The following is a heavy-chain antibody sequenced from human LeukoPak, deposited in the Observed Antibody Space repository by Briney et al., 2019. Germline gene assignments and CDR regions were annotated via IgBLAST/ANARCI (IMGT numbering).Heavy chain of an antibody. CDR1: GGTFSSYT. CDR3: ASWIPTENAFDI. Sequence: ASVKVSCKASGGTFSSYTISWVRQAPGQGLEWMGRIIPILGIANYAQKFQGRVTINADKSTSTAYMELSSLRSEDTAVYYCASWIPTENAFDIWGQGTMVTVSS. J-gene: IGHJ3*02. V-gene: IGHV1-69*02. CDR2: IIPILGIA. D-gene: IGHD4-17*01.